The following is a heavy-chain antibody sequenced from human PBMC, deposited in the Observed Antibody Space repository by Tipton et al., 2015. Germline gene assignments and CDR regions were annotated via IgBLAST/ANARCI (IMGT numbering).Heavy chain of an antibody. J-gene: IGHJ6*02. CDR2: ITGTAGTT. Sequence: SLRLSCAASGFSVSSNYMSWVRQAPGKGLEWVSSITGTAGTTYYAYSVKGRFTISRDNVKNTLYLQMNSLRAEDTAVYYCARLKTYYDISGYSSGMDVWGQGTSVNV. V-gene: IGHV3-23*01. CDR1: GFSVSSNY. D-gene: IGHD3-9*01. CDR3: ARLKTYYDISGYSSGMDV.